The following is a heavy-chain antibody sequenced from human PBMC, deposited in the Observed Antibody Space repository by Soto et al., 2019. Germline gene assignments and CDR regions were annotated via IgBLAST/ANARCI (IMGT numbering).Heavy chain of an antibody. CDR3: MSTFVASPGTD. CDR1: GFTFSTYW. CDR2: IKQDGSEK. Sequence: PGGSLRLSCAASGFTFSTYWMSWVRQAPGKGLEWVANIKQDGSEKYYVDSVKGRFTISRDNAKNSLYLQMNSLRAEDTAIYYCMSTFVASPGTDWGQGTLVTVSS. D-gene: IGHD6-13*01. J-gene: IGHJ4*02. V-gene: IGHV3-7*01.